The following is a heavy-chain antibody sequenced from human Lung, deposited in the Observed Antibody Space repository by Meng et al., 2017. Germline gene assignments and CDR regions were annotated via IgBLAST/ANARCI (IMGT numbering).Heavy chain of an antibody. V-gene: IGHV4-34*01. J-gene: IGHJ4*02. D-gene: IGHD4-11*01. Sequence: QGRLQQWGRGLLQPSETPSLTLVVSGGSFSDYYWNWIRQPPGKGLEWIGEINHSGSTNYNPSLESRATISVDTSQNNLSLKLSSVTAADSAVYSCARGPTTMAHDFDYWGQGTLVTVSS. CDR2: INHSGST. CDR3: ARGPTTMAHDFDY. CDR1: GGSFSDYY.